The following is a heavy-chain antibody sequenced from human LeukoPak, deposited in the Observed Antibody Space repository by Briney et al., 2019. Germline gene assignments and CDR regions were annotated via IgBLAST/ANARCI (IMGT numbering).Heavy chain of an antibody. CDR2: ISGYNGNT. V-gene: IGHV1-18*01. Sequence: ASVTVSCKASGYAFTNYGIVWVRQAPGQGPEWMGWISGYNGNTNYAQKFQGRVTITTDTSTSTAYMDLRSLTSDDTAVYFCASLTVRGVISYWGQGTLVTVSS. CDR3: ASLTVRGVISY. D-gene: IGHD3-10*01. J-gene: IGHJ4*02. CDR1: GYAFTNYG.